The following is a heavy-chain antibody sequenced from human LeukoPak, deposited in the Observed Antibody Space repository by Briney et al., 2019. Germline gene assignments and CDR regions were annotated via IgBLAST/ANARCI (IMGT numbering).Heavy chain of an antibody. J-gene: IGHJ4*02. CDR2: IKPDGSAT. CDR3: AKDNGRDSSSWSIYFGY. Sequence: GGSLRLSCGASGFTFNSEWMSWVRQAPGEGLEWVAIIKPDGSATSYVDSAKGRFTISRDNAKNSLSLQMHSLKVEDTGVYYCAKDNGRDSSSWSIYFGYWGQGTLVTVSS. CDR1: GFTFNSEW. D-gene: IGHD6-13*01. V-gene: IGHV3-7*05.